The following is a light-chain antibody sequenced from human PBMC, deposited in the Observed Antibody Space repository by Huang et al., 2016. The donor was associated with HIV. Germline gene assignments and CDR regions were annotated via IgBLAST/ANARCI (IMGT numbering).Light chain of an antibody. CDR3: QQYNTWPRT. Sequence: EIVMTQSPATLSVSPGERATLPCRASQSVASNLAWYQQKPGQAPRLLNFGANTRATGIPARFSGSESGTEFTLTISRLQSEDFALYYCQQYNTWPRTFGQGTKVEI. CDR2: GAN. V-gene: IGKV3-15*01. J-gene: IGKJ1*01. CDR1: QSVASN.